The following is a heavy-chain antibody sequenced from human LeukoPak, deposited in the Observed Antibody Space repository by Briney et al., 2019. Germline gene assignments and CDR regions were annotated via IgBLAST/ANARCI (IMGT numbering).Heavy chain of an antibody. CDR3: AKGDAYSSGWYRKGFYYYYMDV. V-gene: IGHV3-23*01. J-gene: IGHJ6*03. CDR1: GFTVSSNY. CDR2: ISCSGGST. D-gene: IGHD6-19*01. Sequence: GSLRLSCAASGFTVSSNYMSWVRQAPGKGLEGGSAISCSGGSTYYADSVKGRFTISRDNSKNTLYLQMNSMRAEDTAVYYCAKGDAYSSGWYRKGFYYYYMDVWGKGTTVTVSS.